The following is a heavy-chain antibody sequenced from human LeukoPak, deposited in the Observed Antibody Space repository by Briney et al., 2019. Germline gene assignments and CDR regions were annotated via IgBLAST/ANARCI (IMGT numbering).Heavy chain of an antibody. CDR2: IYYSGST. D-gene: IGHD1-26*01. J-gene: IGHJ4*02. Sequence: SETLSLTCTVSGGSISSSRHYWGWIRQPPGKGLEWIGNIYYSGSTYYNPSLKSRVTITVDTSKNQFSLKLSSVTAADTAVYHCARLLKYSGSYYCDSWGQGTLVTVSS. CDR3: ARLLKYSGSYYCDS. V-gene: IGHV4-39*01. CDR1: GGSISSSRHY.